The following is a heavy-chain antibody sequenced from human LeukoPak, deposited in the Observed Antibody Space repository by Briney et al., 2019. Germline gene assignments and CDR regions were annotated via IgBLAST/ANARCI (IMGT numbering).Heavy chain of an antibody. V-gene: IGHV1-69*13. CDR1: GGTFSSYA. D-gene: IGHD5-12*01. Sequence: ASVTVSCKASGGTFSSYAISWVRQAPGQGLEWMGGIIPIFGTANYAQKFQGRVTITADESTSTAYMELSSLRSEDTAVYYCARNSGYDYSFDYWGQGTLVTVSS. J-gene: IGHJ4*02. CDR3: ARNSGYDYSFDY. CDR2: IIPIFGTA.